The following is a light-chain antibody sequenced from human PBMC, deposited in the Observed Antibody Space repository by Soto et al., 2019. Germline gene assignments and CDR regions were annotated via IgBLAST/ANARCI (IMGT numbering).Light chain of an antibody. CDR1: KLGDKY. Sequence: SYELTQPPSVSVSPGQTASITCSGDKLGDKYACWYQQKPGQSPVLVIYQDSKRPSGIPERFSGSNSGNTATLTISGTQAMDEADYYCQAWDSSTFNVFGTGTNLTVL. V-gene: IGLV3-1*01. CDR3: QAWDSSTFNV. J-gene: IGLJ1*01. CDR2: QDS.